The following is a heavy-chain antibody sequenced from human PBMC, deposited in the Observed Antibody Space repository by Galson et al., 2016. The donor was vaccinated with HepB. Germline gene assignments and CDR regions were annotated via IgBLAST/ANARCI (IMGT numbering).Heavy chain of an antibody. J-gene: IGHJ3*02. CDR1: GYTLTDLS. D-gene: IGHD3-10*01. CDR3: ATGRLVLPWSRDFPTDDVKTVPDAFDI. Sequence: SCKVSGYTLTDLSMHWVRQAPGKGLEWMGGFDPEDGETIYAQKFQGRFTMTADTSTDTAYMDLSSLKSEDTAVYYCATGRLVLPWSRDFPTDDVKTVPDAFDIWGQGTMVTVSS. CDR2: FDPEDGET. V-gene: IGHV1-24*01.